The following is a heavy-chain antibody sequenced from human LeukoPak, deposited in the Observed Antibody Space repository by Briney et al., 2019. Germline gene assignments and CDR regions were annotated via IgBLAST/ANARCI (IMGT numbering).Heavy chain of an antibody. J-gene: IGHJ4*02. D-gene: IGHD3-10*01. CDR1: GFTFSSYG. V-gene: IGHV3-30*18. CDR2: ISYDGSNK. CDR3: AKDSPRSRGDPLHFDY. Sequence: PGGYLRLSCAASGFTFSSYGMHWVRQAPGKGLEWVAVISYDGSNKYYADSVKGRFTISRDNSKNTLYLQVNSLRAEDTAVYYCAKDSPRSRGDPLHFDYWGQGNLGTVSS.